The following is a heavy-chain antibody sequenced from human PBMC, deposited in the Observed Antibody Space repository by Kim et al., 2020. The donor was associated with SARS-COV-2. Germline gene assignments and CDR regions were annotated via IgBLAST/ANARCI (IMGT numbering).Heavy chain of an antibody. Sequence: QKFQGRVPITADESTSTAYMELSSLRSEDTAVYYCARDRYSSSSRGAFDIWGQGTMVTVSS. CDR3: ARDRYSSSSRGAFDI. D-gene: IGHD6-6*01. J-gene: IGHJ3*02. V-gene: IGHV1-69*01.